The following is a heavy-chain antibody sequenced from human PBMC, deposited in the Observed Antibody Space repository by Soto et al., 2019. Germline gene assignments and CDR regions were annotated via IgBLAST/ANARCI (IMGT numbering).Heavy chain of an antibody. V-gene: IGHV3-48*01. CDR2: ISSSSSTI. J-gene: IGHJ4*02. CDR3: ARDLHQDIVVVPAASDY. CDR1: GFTFSSYS. D-gene: IGHD2-2*01. Sequence: EVQLVESGGGLVQPGGSLRLSCAASGFTFSSYSMNWVRQAPGKGLEWVSYISSSSSTIYYADSVKGRFTISRDNAKNSLYLQMNSLRAEDTAVYYCARDLHQDIVVVPAASDYWGQGTLVTVSS.